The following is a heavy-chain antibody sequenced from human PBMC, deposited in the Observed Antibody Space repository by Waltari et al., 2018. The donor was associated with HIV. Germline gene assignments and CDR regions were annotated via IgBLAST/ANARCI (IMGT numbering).Heavy chain of an antibody. CDR2: IYHSGST. CDR1: GGSISSSNW. V-gene: IGHV4-4*02. D-gene: IGHD5-18*01. CDR3: ARASGYSYGWADGGWFLFDY. J-gene: IGHJ4*02. Sequence: QVQLQESGPGLVKPSGTLSLTCAVSGGSISSSNWWSWVRQPPGKGLGWIGEIYHSGSTNYNPFLKSRVTISVDKSKNQFSLKLSSVTAADTAVYYCARASGYSYGWADGGWFLFDYWGQGTLVTVSS.